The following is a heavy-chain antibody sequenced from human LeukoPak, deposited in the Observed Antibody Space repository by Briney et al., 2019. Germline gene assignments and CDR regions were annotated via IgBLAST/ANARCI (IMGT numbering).Heavy chain of an antibody. J-gene: IGHJ4*02. D-gene: IGHD3-22*01. Sequence: GGSLRLSCAASGFTFSSYWMYWVRQAPGKGLVGVSRINSDGSSTSHADSVKGRFTISRDNAKNTLYLQMNSLRAEDTAVYYCAREGGYSHAFDYWGQGTLVTVSS. CDR3: AREGGYSHAFDY. CDR2: INSDGSST. CDR1: GFTFSSYW. V-gene: IGHV3-74*01.